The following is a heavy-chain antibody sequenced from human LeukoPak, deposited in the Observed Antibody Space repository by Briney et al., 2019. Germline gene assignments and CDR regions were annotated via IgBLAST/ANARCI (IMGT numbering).Heavy chain of an antibody. V-gene: IGHV3-21*01. CDR1: GFTFTSYG. Sequence: PGGSLRLSCAASGFTFTSYGMHWVRQAPGKGLERVSSIISSSSYIYYADSVKGRFTIARDNAKNSIYLQMNSLRAEDTAVYYCARDWHYYDSSGYYLKAAFDIWGQGTMVTVSS. D-gene: IGHD3-22*01. CDR2: IISSSSYI. J-gene: IGHJ3*02. CDR3: ARDWHYYDSSGYYLKAAFDI.